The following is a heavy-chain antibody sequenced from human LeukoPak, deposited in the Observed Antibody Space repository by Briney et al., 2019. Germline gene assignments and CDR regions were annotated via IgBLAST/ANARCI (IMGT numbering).Heavy chain of an antibody. D-gene: IGHD3-9*01. J-gene: IGHJ4*02. CDR3: ARDFTGIFDY. V-gene: IGHV1-46*01. Sequence: ASVKVSCKASGYTFTSYYMHWVRQAPGQGLEWMGIINPSGGSTSYAQKFQGRVTMTRDTSTSTAYMELRSLRSDDTAVYYCARDFTGIFDYWGQGTLVTVSS. CDR1: GYTFTSYY. CDR2: INPSGGST.